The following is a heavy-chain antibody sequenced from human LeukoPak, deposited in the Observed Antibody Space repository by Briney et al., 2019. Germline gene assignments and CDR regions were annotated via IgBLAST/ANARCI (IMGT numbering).Heavy chain of an antibody. V-gene: IGHV3-30*02. CDR1: GFTFSSYG. CDR3: AKDREKNAYSVYGYDY. D-gene: IGHD4-11*01. J-gene: IGHJ4*02. CDR2: IRYDGSNK. Sequence: PGGSLRLSCAASGFTFSSYGMHWVRQAPGKGLEWVAFIRYDGSNKYYADSVKGRFTISRDNSKNTLYLQMNSLRAEDTAVYYCAKDREKNAYSVYGYDYWGQGTLVNVSS.